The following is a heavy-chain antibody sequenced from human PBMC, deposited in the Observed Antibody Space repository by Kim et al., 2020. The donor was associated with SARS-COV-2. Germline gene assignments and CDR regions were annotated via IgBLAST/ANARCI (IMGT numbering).Heavy chain of an antibody. CDR2: IWYDGSNT. CDR1: GFTFSNYG. V-gene: IGHV3-33*01. D-gene: IGHD1-26*01. CDR3: ARDRYGGAGSYFDY. Sequence: GGSLRLSCAASGFTFSNYGLHWIRQTPGKGLEWVTSIWYDGSNTYYADSVKGRFTVSRDNSRNTVYLQMNSLRGEDTAVYYCARDRYGGAGSYFDYWGQGILVTVSS. J-gene: IGHJ4*02.